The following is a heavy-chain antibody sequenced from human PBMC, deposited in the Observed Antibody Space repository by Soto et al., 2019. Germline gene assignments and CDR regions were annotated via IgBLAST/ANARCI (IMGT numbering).Heavy chain of an antibody. CDR2: IIPILGIA. CDR3: ASGDLHCSSTSCPLYYYYYYMDV. D-gene: IGHD2-2*01. J-gene: IGHJ6*03. CDR1: GGAFSSYT. Sequence: ASVKVSCKASGGAFSSYTISWVRQAPGQGLEWMGRIIPILGIANYAQKFQGRVTITADKSTSTAYMELSSLRSEDTAVYYCASGDLHCSSTSCPLYYYYYYMDVWGKGTTVTVSS. V-gene: IGHV1-69*02.